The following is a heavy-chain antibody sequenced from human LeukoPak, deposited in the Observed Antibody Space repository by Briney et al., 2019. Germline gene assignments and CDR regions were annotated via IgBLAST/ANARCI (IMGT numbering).Heavy chain of an antibody. J-gene: IGHJ4*02. Sequence: PSETLSLTCTVSGGSISSSSFFWGWIRQPPGKGLEWIGEINHSGSTNYNPSLKSRVTISVDTSKNQFSLKLSSVTAADTAVYYCARVLSGGSPQERRVFDYWGQGTLVTVSS. CDR1: GGSISSSSFF. V-gene: IGHV4-39*07. CDR2: INHSGST. D-gene: IGHD2-15*01. CDR3: ARVLSGGSPQERRVFDY.